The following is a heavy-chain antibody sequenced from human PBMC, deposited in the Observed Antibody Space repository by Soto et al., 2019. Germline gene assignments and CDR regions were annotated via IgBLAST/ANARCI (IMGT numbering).Heavy chain of an antibody. CDR1: GFTFSSYA. CDR3: AINVGDIVVVPAAPHFDY. Sequence: GGSLRLSCAASGFTFSSYAMSWVRQAPGKGLEWVSAISGSGGSTYYADSVKGRFTISRDNSKNTLYLQTNSLRAEDTAVYYCAINVGDIVVVPAAPHFDYWGQGTLVTVSS. CDR2: ISGSGGST. D-gene: IGHD2-2*01. J-gene: IGHJ4*02. V-gene: IGHV3-23*01.